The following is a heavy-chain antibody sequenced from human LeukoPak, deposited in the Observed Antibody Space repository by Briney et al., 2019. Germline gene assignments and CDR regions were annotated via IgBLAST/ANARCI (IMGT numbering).Heavy chain of an antibody. CDR3: ARGRYCSGGSCYKDY. V-gene: IGHV4-59*01. Sequence: PSETLSLTCTVSGGSITGFYWSWIRQPPGKGLEWIGYIYYTGSTNYKPSLKSRLTISLDTSKNQFSLNLSSVTAADTAAYYCARGRYCSGGSCYKDYWGQGTLVTVSS. CDR1: GGSITGFY. CDR2: IYYTGST. J-gene: IGHJ4*02. D-gene: IGHD2-15*01.